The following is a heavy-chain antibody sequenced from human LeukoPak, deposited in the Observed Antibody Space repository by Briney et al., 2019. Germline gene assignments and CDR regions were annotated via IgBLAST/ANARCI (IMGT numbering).Heavy chain of an antibody. Sequence: SETLSLTCSVSGGSVSSGSFYWSWIRQHPGKGLEWIGYIYYSGSTNYNPSLKSRVTLSVDTSKNQFSLQLRSVTAADTAVYYCARGIGSRWYLWWFDPWGQGTLVTVSS. CDR2: IYYSGST. CDR3: ARGIGSRWYLWWFDP. J-gene: IGHJ5*02. CDR1: GGSVSSGSFY. V-gene: IGHV4-61*01. D-gene: IGHD6-13*01.